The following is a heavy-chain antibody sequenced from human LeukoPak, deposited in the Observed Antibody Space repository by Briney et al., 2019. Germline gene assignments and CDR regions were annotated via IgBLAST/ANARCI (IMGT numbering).Heavy chain of an antibody. J-gene: IGHJ5*02. CDR1: GFAFSNYG. D-gene: IGHD5-18*01. CDR3: ASETSGYSYGT. V-gene: IGHV3-23*01. Sequence: GGTLRLSCAASGFAFSNYGMNWVRQAPGKGLEWVSGITGSGSTTYYADSVKGRFTISRDNSKNTLYLQMNSLRAEDTAVYYCASETSGYSYGTWGQGTLVTVSS. CDR2: ITGSGSTT.